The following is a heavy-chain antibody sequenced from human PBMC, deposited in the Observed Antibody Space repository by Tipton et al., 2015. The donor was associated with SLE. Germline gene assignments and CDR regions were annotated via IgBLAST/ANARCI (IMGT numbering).Heavy chain of an antibody. CDR3: ASDLTVSLGY. CDR2: IDTNTGNP. V-gene: IGHV7-4-1*02. Sequence: QVQLVQSGAEVKKPGASVKVSCKASGYTFTSYGISWVRQAPGQGLEWMGWIDTNTGNPTYAQGFTGRFVFSLDTSVSTAYLQISRLKAEDTAVYYCASDLTVSLGYWGQGTLVIVSS. D-gene: IGHD4-17*01. J-gene: IGHJ4*02. CDR1: GYTFTSYG.